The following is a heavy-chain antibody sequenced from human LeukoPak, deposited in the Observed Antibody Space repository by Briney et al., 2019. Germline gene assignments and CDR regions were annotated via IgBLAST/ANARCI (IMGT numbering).Heavy chain of an antibody. V-gene: IGHV4-59*10. J-gene: IGHJ1*01. CDR3: ARSLGYSSSWWTFLL. Sequence: SETLSLTCAVYGGSFSGYYWSWIRQPAGKGLEWIGRIYTSGSTNYNPSLKSRVTMSVDTSKNEFSLKLTSVTAADTAIYYCARSLGYSSSWWTFLLWGQGTLVTVSS. CDR1: GGSFSGYY. D-gene: IGHD6-13*01. CDR2: IYTSGST.